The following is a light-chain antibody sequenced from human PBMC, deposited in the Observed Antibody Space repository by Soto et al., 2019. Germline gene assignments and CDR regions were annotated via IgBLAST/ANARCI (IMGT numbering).Light chain of an antibody. J-gene: IGLJ1*01. CDR2: EVS. CDR1: SSDVGGYNY. Sequence: QSALTQPASVSGSPGQSITISCTGTSSDVGGYNYVSWYQQHPGKAPKVMIYEVSKRPSGVSNRFSGSKSGNTASLTISGLQAEDEADYYCSSYTSSSILYVFGTGTKLTVL. V-gene: IGLV2-14*01. CDR3: SSYTSSSILYV.